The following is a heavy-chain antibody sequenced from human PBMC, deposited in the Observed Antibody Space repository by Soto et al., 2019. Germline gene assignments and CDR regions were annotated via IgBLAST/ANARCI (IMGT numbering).Heavy chain of an antibody. D-gene: IGHD2-2*01. CDR2: IYYSGST. V-gene: IGHV4-39*01. CDR1: GGSISSSSYY. Sequence: QLQLQESGPGLVKPSETLSLTCTVSGGSISSSSYYWGWIRQPPGKGLEWIGSIYYSGSTYYNPSLKSRVTIAVDTSKNQCSLKLSSVTAADTAVYYCASPGLGVVPTPFDYWGQGTLVTVSS. J-gene: IGHJ4*02. CDR3: ASPGLGVVPTPFDY.